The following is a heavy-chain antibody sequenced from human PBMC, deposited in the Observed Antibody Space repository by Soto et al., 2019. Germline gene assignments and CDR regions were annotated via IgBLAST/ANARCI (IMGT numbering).Heavy chain of an antibody. Sequence: SETLSLTCTVSGGSISSSSYYWGWIRQPPGKGLEWIGSIYYSGSTYYNPSLKSRVTIPVDTSKNQFSLKLSSVTAADTAVYYCARRYYDFWSGYFDYWGQGTLVTVSS. CDR1: GGSISSSSYY. D-gene: IGHD3-3*01. CDR2: IYYSGST. V-gene: IGHV4-39*01. J-gene: IGHJ4*02. CDR3: ARRYYDFWSGYFDY.